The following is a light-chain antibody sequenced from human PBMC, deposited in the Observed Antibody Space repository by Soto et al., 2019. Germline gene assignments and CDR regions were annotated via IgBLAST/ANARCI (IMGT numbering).Light chain of an antibody. Sequence: DIQMTQSPSSLSASVGDRVTITCRASQTIGTYLNWYQQTPGKAPKLLIYVASSLQSGVPSRFSGSGSGIHFTLTITSLQPDDFATYYCHHYNAYSHSFGQGTKLEIK. V-gene: IGKV1-39*01. J-gene: IGKJ2*01. CDR1: QTIGTY. CDR3: HHYNAYSHS. CDR2: VAS.